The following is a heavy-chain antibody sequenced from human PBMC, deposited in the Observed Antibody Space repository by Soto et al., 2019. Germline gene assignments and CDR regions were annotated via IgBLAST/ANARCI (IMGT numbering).Heavy chain of an antibody. J-gene: IGHJ4*02. D-gene: IGHD3-22*01. Sequence: QEQLVQSGAEVTKPGSSVKVSCKASGGIFSSYAISWVRQAPGQGLEWMGGIIPIFGTANYAQKFQGRVTITADESTNTAYMDLSSLKSEDTAIYYCARGGIGYVWINEFWGQGTLVTVSS. CDR3: ARGGIGYVWINEF. CDR1: GGIFSSYA. CDR2: IIPIFGTA. V-gene: IGHV1-69*01.